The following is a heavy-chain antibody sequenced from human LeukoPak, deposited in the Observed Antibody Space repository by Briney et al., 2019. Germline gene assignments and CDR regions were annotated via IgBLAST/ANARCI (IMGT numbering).Heavy chain of an antibody. Sequence: SETLSLTCTVSGDFITAYYWSWLRQPPGKGLEWIGYIFYNEDTSYNPSLKSRVTISVDTSNNQLSLKVNSVTAADTAMYYCARGHDAFDIWGQGTMVTVSS. V-gene: IGHV4-59*01. CDR2: IFYNEDT. CDR1: GDFITAYY. J-gene: IGHJ3*02. CDR3: ARGHDAFDI.